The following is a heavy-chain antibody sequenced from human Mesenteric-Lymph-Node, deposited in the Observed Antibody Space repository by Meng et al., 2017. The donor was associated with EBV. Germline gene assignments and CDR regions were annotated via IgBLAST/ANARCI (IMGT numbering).Heavy chain of an antibody. D-gene: IGHD1-26*01. CDR3: TSDLGGATDF. J-gene: IGHJ4*02. V-gene: IGHV3-74*01. CDR2: INTYGSRT. CDR1: GFTFSSYW. Sequence: QLVESGGGLVQPGGSLGLSCAASGFTFSSYWMHWVRQAPGKGLVWVSHINTYGSRTDYADSVKGRFTISRDNAKNTLSLQMNSLRAEDTAVYYCTSDLGGATDFWGQGTLVTVSS.